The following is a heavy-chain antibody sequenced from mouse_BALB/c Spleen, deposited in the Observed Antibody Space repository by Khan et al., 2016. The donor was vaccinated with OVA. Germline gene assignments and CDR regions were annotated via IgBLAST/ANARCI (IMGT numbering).Heavy chain of an antibody. Sequence: VQLQESGPELVRPGVSVKISCKGSGYTFTDYAMYWVKQSHAKSLEWIGLISTYSGNTNYNKKFKGKATMTVDKSSSTAYKEHARLTSEDSAISYCARPAYDGYYDYWGQGTTLTVSS. J-gene: IGHJ2*01. CDR1: GYTFTDYA. D-gene: IGHD2-3*01. V-gene: IGHV1S137*01. CDR3: ARPAYDGYYDY. CDR2: ISTYSGNT.